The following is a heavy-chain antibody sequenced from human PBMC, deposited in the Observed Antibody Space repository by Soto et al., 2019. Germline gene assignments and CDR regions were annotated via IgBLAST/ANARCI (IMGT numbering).Heavy chain of an antibody. D-gene: IGHD1-26*01. CDR2: ISAYNGNT. V-gene: IGHV1-18*01. Sequence: GASVKVSCKASGYSFTSYGISWVRQAPGQGLEWMEWISAYNGNTNYAQKLQGRVTMTTDTSTSTAYMELRSLRSDDTAVYYCARQVYSGSYSSWFDPWGQGTLVTVSS. CDR3: ARQVYSGSYSSWFDP. J-gene: IGHJ5*02. CDR1: GYSFTSYG.